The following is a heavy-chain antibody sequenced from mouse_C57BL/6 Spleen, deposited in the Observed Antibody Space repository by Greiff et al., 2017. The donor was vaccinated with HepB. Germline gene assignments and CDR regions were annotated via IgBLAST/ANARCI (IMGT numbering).Heavy chain of an antibody. J-gene: IGHJ4*01. D-gene: IGHD2-3*01. CDR1: GYTFTSYW. CDR2: IYPGSGST. CDR3: ARCDGYCHYYAMDY. Sequence: QVQLQQPGAELVKPGASVKMSCKASGYTFTSYWITWVKQRPGQGLEWIGDIYPGSGSTNYNEKFKSKATLTVDTSSSTAYMQLSSLTSEDSAVYYCARCDGYCHYYAMDYWGQGTSVTVSS. V-gene: IGHV1-55*01.